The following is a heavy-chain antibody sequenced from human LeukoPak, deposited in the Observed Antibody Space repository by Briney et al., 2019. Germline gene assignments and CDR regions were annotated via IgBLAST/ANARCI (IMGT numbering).Heavy chain of an antibody. V-gene: IGHV3-23*01. CDR1: GFTISSYA. CDR2: ISGSGGST. J-gene: IGHJ6*02. Sequence: GGSLRLSCAASGFTISSYAMSWVRQAPGKGLEWVSAISGSGGSTYYADSVKGRFTISRDNSKNTLYLQMNSLRAEDTAVYYCAKDLSRQGGLGMDVWGQGTAVTVSS. CDR3: AKDLSRQGGLGMDV. D-gene: IGHD1-1*01.